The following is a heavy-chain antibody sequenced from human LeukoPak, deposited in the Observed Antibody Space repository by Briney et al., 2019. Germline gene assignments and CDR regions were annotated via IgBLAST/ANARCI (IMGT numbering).Heavy chain of an antibody. J-gene: IGHJ4*02. CDR2: INPSGGSA. D-gene: IGHD3-16*02. CDR3: ARERPWYMITFGGVIDTPDY. V-gene: IGHV1-46*01. Sequence: ASVKVSCKASGYTFTSYYMHWVRQAPGQGLEWMGIINPSGGSASYAQKFQGRVTMTRDTSTSTVYMELSSLRSEDTAVYYCARERPWYMITFGGVIDTPDYWGQGTLVTVSS. CDR1: GYTFTSYY.